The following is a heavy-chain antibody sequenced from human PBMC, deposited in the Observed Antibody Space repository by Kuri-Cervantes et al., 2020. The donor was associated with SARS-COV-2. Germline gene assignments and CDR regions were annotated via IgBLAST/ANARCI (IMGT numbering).Heavy chain of an antibody. D-gene: IGHD2-8*02. J-gene: IGHJ3*02. V-gene: IGHV4-34*01. Sequence: SETLSLTCAVYGGSFSGYYWSWIRQPPGKGLEWIGEINHSGSTNYNPSLKSRVTISVDTSKNQFSRKLSSVTAADTAVYYCARGEGIVLVVYALAFDIWGQGTMVTVSS. CDR1: GGSFSGYY. CDR3: ARGEGIVLVVYALAFDI. CDR2: INHSGST.